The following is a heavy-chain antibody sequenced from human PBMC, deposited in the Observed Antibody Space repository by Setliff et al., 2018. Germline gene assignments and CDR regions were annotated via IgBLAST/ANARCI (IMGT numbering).Heavy chain of an antibody. CDR3: ARTGTYRYFDF. CDR2: VLYSGTT. V-gene: IGHV4-39*01. D-gene: IGHD1-1*01. J-gene: IGHJ4*02. CDR1: GASIRGGSGGSFY. Sequence: SETLSLTCTVSGASIRGGSGGSFYWAWIRQPPGKGLEWIGSVLYSGTTFYNPSPKSPVTISVDTSNNQFSLNLKSVTAADTAVYFCARTGTYRYFDFWGQGTQVTVSS.